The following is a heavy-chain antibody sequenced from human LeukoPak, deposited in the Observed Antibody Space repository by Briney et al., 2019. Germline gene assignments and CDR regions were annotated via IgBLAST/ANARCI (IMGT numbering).Heavy chain of an antibody. D-gene: IGHD6-13*01. Sequence: ASVKVXCKVSGYTLTELSMHWVRQAPGKGLXXMGGFDPEDGETIYAQKFQGRVTMTEDTSTDTAYMELSSLRSEDTAVYYCATATIYQQLVPIVFDYWGQGTLVTVSS. CDR1: GYTLTELS. V-gene: IGHV1-24*01. CDR2: FDPEDGET. CDR3: ATATIYQQLVPIVFDY. J-gene: IGHJ4*02.